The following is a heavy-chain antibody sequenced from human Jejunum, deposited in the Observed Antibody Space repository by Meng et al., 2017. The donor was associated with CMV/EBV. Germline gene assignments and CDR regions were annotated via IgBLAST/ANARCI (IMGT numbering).Heavy chain of an antibody. D-gene: IGHD4-17*01. CDR1: VFTFSSYS. V-gene: IGHV3-21*01. CDR3: ARAIDYGDPNWFDA. CDR2: ISGSSTYM. Sequence: VFTFSSYSITWVRQAPGKGLEWLSYISGSSTYMYHADSVKGRFTISRDNAKNSVYLHMNGLRAEDAAVYYCARAIDYGDPNWFDAWGQGTLVTVSS. J-gene: IGHJ5*02.